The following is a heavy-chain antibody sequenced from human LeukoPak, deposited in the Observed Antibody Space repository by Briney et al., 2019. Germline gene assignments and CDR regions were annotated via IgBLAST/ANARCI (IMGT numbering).Heavy chain of an antibody. J-gene: IGHJ5*02. CDR3: ARHVGQGASWFDP. D-gene: IGHD2-15*01. CDR1: GGSISSGGYY. Sequence: SQTLSLTCTVSGGSISSGGYYWSWIRQHPGKGLEWIGYIYYSGSTYYNPSLKSRVTISVDTSKNQFSLKLSSVTAADAAVYYCARHVGQGASWFDPWGQGTLVTVSS. CDR2: IYYSGST. V-gene: IGHV4-31*03.